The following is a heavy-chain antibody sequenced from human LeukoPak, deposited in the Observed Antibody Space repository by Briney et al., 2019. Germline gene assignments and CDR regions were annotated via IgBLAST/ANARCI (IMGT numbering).Heavy chain of an antibody. D-gene: IGHD3-3*01. V-gene: IGHV4-38-2*02. CDR3: ARDLGYDFWSGYPKNDAFDI. CDR2: IYHSGST. CDR1: GYSISSGYY. Sequence: PSETLSLTCTVSGYSISSGYYWGWIRQPPGKGLEWIGSIYHSGSTYYNPSLKSRVTISVDTSKNQFSLKLSSVTAADTAVYYCARDLGYDFWSGYPKNDAFDIWGQGTMVTVSS. J-gene: IGHJ3*02.